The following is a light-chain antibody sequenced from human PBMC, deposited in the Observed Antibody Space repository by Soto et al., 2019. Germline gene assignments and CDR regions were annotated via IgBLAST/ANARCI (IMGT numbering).Light chain of an antibody. CDR3: QQSYITPIT. V-gene: IGKV1-39*01. Sequence: EIHMTQSPASRSSSVGDRVAVTFLATQNIGSYLNWYQQKPGIAPKVLIFSASRLQSGVPSRFSGSGFGTEFTLTISSLQPEDFATYYCQQSYITPITFGQGTRLEI. J-gene: IGKJ5*01. CDR2: SAS. CDR1: QNIGSY.